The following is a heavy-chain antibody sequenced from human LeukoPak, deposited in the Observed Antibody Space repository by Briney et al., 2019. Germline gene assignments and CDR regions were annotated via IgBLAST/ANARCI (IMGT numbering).Heavy chain of an antibody. D-gene: IGHD3-10*01. CDR2: INPKTGEA. Sequence: ASVKVSCKASGYIFSPYYMHWVRRAPGQGLEWMGWINPKTGEATYAEKFQGRVSMTRDTSINTAYLELSSLTSDDTAVYYCARPGNWWFDPWGKGTLVTVSS. CDR3: ARPGNWWFDP. CDR1: GYIFSPYY. V-gene: IGHV1-2*02. J-gene: IGHJ5*02.